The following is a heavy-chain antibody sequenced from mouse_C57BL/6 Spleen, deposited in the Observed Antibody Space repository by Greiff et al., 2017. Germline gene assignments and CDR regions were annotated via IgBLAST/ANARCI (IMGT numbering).Heavy chain of an antibody. J-gene: IGHJ2*01. CDR3: ARPYGSSYRGYFDY. CDR2: IDPSDSYT. CDR1: GYTFTSYW. V-gene: IGHV1-69*01. D-gene: IGHD1-1*01. Sequence: QVQLQQPGAELVMPGASVKLSCKASGYTFTSYWMHWVKQRPGQGLEWIGEIDPSDSYTNYNQKFKGKSTLTVDKSSSTAYMQLSSLTSEDSAVYYCARPYGSSYRGYFDYWGQGTTLTVSS.